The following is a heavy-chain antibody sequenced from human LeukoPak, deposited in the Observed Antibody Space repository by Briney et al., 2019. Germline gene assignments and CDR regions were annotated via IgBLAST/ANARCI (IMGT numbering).Heavy chain of an antibody. CDR2: IKTNSGGT. CDR3: ARTYYYDFWSGYYGSFDY. CDR1: GYTFTVHY. Sequence: ASVKVSCKTSGYTFTVHYIHWLRQAPGQGLEWMGHIKTNSGGTIYAQKFQGRVTMTRDTSISTAYMELSRLRSDDTAVYYCARTYYYDFWSGYYGSFDYWGQGTLVTVSS. V-gene: IGHV1-2*06. J-gene: IGHJ4*02. D-gene: IGHD3-3*01.